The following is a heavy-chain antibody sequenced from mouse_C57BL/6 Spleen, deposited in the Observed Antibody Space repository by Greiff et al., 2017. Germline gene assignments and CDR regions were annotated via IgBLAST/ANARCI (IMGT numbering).Heavy chain of an antibody. V-gene: IGHV5-17*01. D-gene: IGHD2-5*01. Sequence: DVKLVESGGGLVKPGGSLKLSCAASGFTFSDYGMHWVRQAPEKGLEWVAYISSGSSTIYYADTVKGRFTISRDNAKNTLFLQMTSLRSEDTAMYYCARGPTIVTYFDYWGQGTTLTVSS. CDR2: ISSGSSTI. CDR1: GFTFSDYG. CDR3: ARGPTIVTYFDY. J-gene: IGHJ2*01.